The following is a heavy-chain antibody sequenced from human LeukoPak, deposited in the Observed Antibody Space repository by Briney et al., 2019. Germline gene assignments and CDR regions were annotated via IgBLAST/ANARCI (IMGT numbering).Heavy chain of an antibody. CDR3: ARDWHDSSVPAGIRGLYFQH. Sequence: PGGSLRLSCAASGFTFSSYAMHWVRQAPGKGLEWVAVISYDGSNKYYADSVKGRFTISRDNSKNTLHLQMNSLRAEDTAVYYCARDWHDSSVPAGIRGLYFQHWGQGTLVTVSS. CDR2: ISYDGSNK. CDR1: GFTFSSYA. D-gene: IGHD3-22*01. J-gene: IGHJ1*01. V-gene: IGHV3-30-3*01.